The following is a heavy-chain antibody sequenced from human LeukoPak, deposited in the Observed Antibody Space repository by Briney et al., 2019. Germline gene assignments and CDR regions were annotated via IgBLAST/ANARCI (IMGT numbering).Heavy chain of an antibody. V-gene: IGHV1-18*01. CDR2: ISAYNGNT. J-gene: IGHJ4*02. CDR3: ARVRIVVLPAAIPLPSDY. Sequence: EASVTVSCMSSGYTFTSYGISWVRPAPGQGLEWMGWISAYNGNTNHAQKLQGRVTMTTDTSTSTAYMELRSLRSDDTAVYYCARVRIVVLPAAIPLPSDYWGQGTLVTVSS. CDR1: GYTFTSYG. D-gene: IGHD2-2*02.